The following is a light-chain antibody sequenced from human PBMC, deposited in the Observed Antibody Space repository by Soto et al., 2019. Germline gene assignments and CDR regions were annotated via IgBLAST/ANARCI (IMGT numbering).Light chain of an antibody. CDR2: AAS. J-gene: IGKJ5*01. V-gene: IGKV1-9*01. CDR1: QAISSY. CDR3: QQLHSYPIT. Sequence: DIQFTQSPSFLSASVGDRVTMTCRASQAISSYLDWYQQKPGKGPKLLIHAASTLQSGVPSRFSGSESGAEFTLTISSLQPEDFATHYCQQLHSYPITFGQATRLEIK.